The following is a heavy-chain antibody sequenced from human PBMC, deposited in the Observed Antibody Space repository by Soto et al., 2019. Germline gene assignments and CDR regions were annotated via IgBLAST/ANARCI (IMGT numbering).Heavy chain of an antibody. Sequence: RSLTCTVSGGSIRVQSYYWTWIRQTPGKGLEWVGSSYYSGTSYFNPALKGRVTIPVDTSTNQFSLRLTSVTAADTAVYYCTRRYNWNDYYFDPWGQGTLVTVSS. CDR1: GGSIRVQSYY. D-gene: IGHD1-20*01. V-gene: IGHV4-39*01. J-gene: IGHJ5*02. CDR2: SYYSGTS. CDR3: TRRYNWNDYYFDP.